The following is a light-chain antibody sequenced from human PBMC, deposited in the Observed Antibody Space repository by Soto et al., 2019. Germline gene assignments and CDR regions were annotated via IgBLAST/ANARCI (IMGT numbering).Light chain of an antibody. CDR2: DAS. Sequence: ILMTQSPSSLAAFFGDRVTITCRASQDIGNFLAWYQQKPGKVPKLLIYDASSLESGVPSRLSGSGSGTEFTLTISSQHPEDFATYYCQKYNSFWTFGQGTKVDIK. CDR1: QDIGNF. CDR3: QKYNSFWT. V-gene: IGKV1-13*02. J-gene: IGKJ1*01.